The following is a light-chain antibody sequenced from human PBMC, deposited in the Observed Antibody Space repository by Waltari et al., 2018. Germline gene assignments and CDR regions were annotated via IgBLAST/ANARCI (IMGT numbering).Light chain of an antibody. Sequence: EVVMTQSPATLSVSPGERATLSCRASQNINKLLAWYQQKPGQAPRLLIYRASTRATGIPVRFSGSGSGTEFTLTISSLQSEDFAIYYCQEYNNWPITFGQGIRLEIK. CDR2: RAS. V-gene: IGKV3-15*01. CDR1: QNINKL. CDR3: QEYNNWPIT. J-gene: IGKJ5*01.